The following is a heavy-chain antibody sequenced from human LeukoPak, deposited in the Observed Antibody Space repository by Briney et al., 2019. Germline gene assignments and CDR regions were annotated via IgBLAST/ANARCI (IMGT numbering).Heavy chain of an antibody. CDR2: INARGDT. CDR3: ARGQVPAARGYNWFDP. CDR1: GWSFNDYY. D-gene: IGHD2-2*01. J-gene: IGHJ5*02. V-gene: IGHV4-34*01. Sequence: SETLSLTCAVYGWSFNDYYWNWIRQPPGKGLEWIGEINARGDTNYNPSLKSRVNISVDTSKRQFSLRLTSMIAADTALYYCARGQVPAARGYNWFDPWGQGTLVTVSS.